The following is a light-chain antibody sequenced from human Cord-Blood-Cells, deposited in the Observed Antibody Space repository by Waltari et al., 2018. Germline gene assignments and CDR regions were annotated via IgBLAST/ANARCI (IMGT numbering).Light chain of an antibody. J-gene: IGKJ1*01. V-gene: IGKV2-28*01. CDR3: MQALQTPT. CDR1: QSLLHSNGYNY. Sequence: IVMTKSPLSLTVTPGEPASIYCRSSQSLLHSNGYNYLDWYLQKPGQSPQLLIYLGSNRASGVPDRFSGSGSGTDFTLKISRVEAEDVGVYYCMQALQTPTFGQGTKVEIK. CDR2: LGS.